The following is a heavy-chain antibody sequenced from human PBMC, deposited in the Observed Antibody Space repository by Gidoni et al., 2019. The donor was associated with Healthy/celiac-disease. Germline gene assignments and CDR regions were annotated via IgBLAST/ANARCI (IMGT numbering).Heavy chain of an antibody. CDR3: ASPLGSSGYYPDY. D-gene: IGHD3-22*01. V-gene: IGHV3-74*01. CDR2: INSDGSST. CDR1: GFTFSSYW. J-gene: IGHJ4*02. Sequence: EVQLVESGGGLVQPGGSLRLSCAASGFTFSSYWMHWVRQAPGKGLVWVSRINSDGSSTSYADSVKGRFTISRDNAKNTLYLQMNSLRAEDTAVYYCASPLGSSGYYPDYWGQGTLVTVSS.